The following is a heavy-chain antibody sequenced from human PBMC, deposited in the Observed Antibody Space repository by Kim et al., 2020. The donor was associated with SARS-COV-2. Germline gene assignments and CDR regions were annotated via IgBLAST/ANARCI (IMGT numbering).Heavy chain of an antibody. J-gene: IGHJ2*01. Sequence: GGSLRLSCAASGFTFSSYAMSWVRQAPGKGLEWVSAISGSGGSTYYADSVKGRFTISRDNSKNTLYLQMNSLRAEDTAVYYCAKRGKPMVRGVIPLSYWYFDLWGRGTLVTVSS. V-gene: IGHV3-23*01. CDR2: ISGSGGST. D-gene: IGHD3-10*01. CDR1: GFTFSSYA. CDR3: AKRGKPMVRGVIPLSYWYFDL.